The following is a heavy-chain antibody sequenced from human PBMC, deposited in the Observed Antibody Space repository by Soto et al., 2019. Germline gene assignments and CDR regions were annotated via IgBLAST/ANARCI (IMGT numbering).Heavy chain of an antibody. CDR3: AKDHYYGSGSYGSDYNWFDP. V-gene: IGHV3-23*01. Sequence: QTGGSLRLSCAASGFTFSSYAMSWVRQAPGKGLEWVSAISGSGGSTYYADSVKGRFTISRDNSKNTLYLQMNSLRAEDTAVYYCAKDHYYGSGSYGSDYNWFDPWGQGTLVTVSS. D-gene: IGHD3-10*01. CDR2: ISGSGGST. CDR1: GFTFSSYA. J-gene: IGHJ5*02.